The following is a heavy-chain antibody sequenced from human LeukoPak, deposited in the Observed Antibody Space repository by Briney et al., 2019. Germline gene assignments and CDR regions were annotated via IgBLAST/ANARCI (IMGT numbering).Heavy chain of an antibody. CDR3: AREMYSGGWYNLFDP. D-gene: IGHD6-13*01. V-gene: IGHV3-48*03. Sequence: GGSLRLSCAASGFTFSSYEMNWVRQAPGKGLEWVSYITESGSTKYYADSVKGRFTISRDNAKNSLYLQMNSLRAEDTAVYYCAREMYSGGWYNLFDPWGQGTLVTVSS. J-gene: IGHJ5*02. CDR1: GFTFSSYE. CDR2: ITESGSTK.